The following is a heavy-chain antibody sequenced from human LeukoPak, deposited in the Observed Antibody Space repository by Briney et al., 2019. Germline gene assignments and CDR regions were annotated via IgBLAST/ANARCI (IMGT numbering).Heavy chain of an antibody. Sequence: PSETLSLTCAVYGESFSGYYWSWIRQPPGKGLEWIGEINHSGSTNYNPSLKSRVTISVDTSKNQFSLKLSSVTAADTAVYYCARGLGSGRDYWGQGTLVTVSS. CDR3: ARGLGSGRDY. V-gene: IGHV4-34*01. J-gene: IGHJ4*02. CDR2: INHSGST. D-gene: IGHD3-10*01. CDR1: GESFSGYY.